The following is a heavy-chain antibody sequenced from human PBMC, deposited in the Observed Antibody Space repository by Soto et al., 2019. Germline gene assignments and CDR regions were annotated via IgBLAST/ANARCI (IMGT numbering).Heavy chain of an antibody. Sequence: SETLSLTCTVSGGSISSYYWSWIRQPPGKGLEWIGYIYYSGSTNYNPSLKSRVTISVDTSKNQFSLKLSSVTAADTAVYYCAKHIQAVDPGFDYWGQGTLVTAPQ. D-gene: IGHD5-12*01. V-gene: IGHV4-59*08. J-gene: IGHJ4*02. CDR1: GGSISSYY. CDR3: AKHIQAVDPGFDY. CDR2: IYYSGST.